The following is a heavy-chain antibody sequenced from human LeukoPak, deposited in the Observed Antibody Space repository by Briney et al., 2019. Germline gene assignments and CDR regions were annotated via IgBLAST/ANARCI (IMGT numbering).Heavy chain of an antibody. CDR2: IYHSGST. J-gene: IGHJ4*01. CDR3: ARADMDWSARAYYFDY. Sequence: PSETLSLTCAVSGGSISSSNWWSWVRQPPGKGLEWIGEIYHSGSTNYNPSLKSRVTISVDKSKNQFSLKLSSVTAADTAVYYCARADMDWSARAYYFDYWGQGTLVTVSS. D-gene: IGHD3-9*01. V-gene: IGHV4-4*02. CDR1: GGSISSSNW.